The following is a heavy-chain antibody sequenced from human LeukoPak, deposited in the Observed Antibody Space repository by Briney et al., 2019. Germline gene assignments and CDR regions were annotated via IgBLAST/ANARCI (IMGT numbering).Heavy chain of an antibody. Sequence: ASVKVSCKASGGTFSSYAISWVRQAPGQRLEWMGWINAGNGHTRYSQRFQGRVTITRDTSATTAYMEVTSLRSEDTAVYYCARGIWSRTVSSYYFDYWGQGTLVTVSS. CDR2: INAGNGHT. D-gene: IGHD3-3*01. J-gene: IGHJ4*02. CDR3: ARGIWSRTVSSYYFDY. V-gene: IGHV1-3*01. CDR1: GGTFSSYA.